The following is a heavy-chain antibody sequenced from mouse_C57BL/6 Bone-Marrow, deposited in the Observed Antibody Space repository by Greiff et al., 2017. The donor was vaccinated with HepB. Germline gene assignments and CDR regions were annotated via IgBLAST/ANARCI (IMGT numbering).Heavy chain of an antibody. D-gene: IGHD1-1*01. CDR1: GYTFTSYG. V-gene: IGHV1-81*01. CDR2: IYPRSGNT. J-gene: IGHJ1*03. CDR3: ASYGSSYNPRYFDV. Sequence: VKLVESGAELARPGASVKLSCKASGYTFTSYGISWVKQRTGQGLEWIGEIYPRSGNTYYNEKFKGKATLTADKSSSTAYMELRSLTSEDSAVYFCASYGSSYNPRYFDVWGTGTTVTVSS.